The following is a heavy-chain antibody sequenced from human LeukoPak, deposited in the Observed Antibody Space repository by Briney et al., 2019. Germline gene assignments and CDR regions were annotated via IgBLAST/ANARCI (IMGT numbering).Heavy chain of an antibody. Sequence: GRSLRLSCAASGFTFSSYGMHWVRQAPGKGLEWVAVTSYDGSKRYHADSVKGRFTISRDNSKNTLYLQMNSLRVEDTAVYYCARDNTPDSSGSPTYYYYGMDVWGQGTTVTVSS. CDR3: ARDNTPDSSGSPTYYYYGMDV. V-gene: IGHV3-30*03. CDR1: GFTFSSYG. J-gene: IGHJ6*02. D-gene: IGHD6-19*01. CDR2: TSYDGSKR.